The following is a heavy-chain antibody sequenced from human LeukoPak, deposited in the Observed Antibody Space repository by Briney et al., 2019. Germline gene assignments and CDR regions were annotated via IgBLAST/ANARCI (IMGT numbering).Heavy chain of an antibody. V-gene: IGHV3-7*01. CDR3: ARGESRYYDSGGYYRLDY. D-gene: IGHD3-22*01. Sequence: GGSLRLSCAASGFTFSSYWMSWVRQAPGKGLEWVANIKQEGSEKYYVDSVKGRFTISRDNAKNSLYLQMNSLRADDTAVYYCARGESRYYDSGGYYRLDYWGQGTLVTVSS. CDR2: IKQEGSEK. J-gene: IGHJ4*02. CDR1: GFTFSSYW.